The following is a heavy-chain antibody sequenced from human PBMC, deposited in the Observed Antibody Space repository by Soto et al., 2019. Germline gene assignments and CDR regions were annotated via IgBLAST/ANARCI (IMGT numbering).Heavy chain of an antibody. CDR3: ARLTAPMVPLLY. CDR2: IHYSGST. J-gene: IGHJ4*02. CDR1: GDSMSGYY. D-gene: IGHD3-10*01. Sequence: QVQLQESGPGLVKPSEALSLTCTVSGDSMSGYYWSWLRQPPGKGLEWIGCIHYSGSTKYDPSLKSRVTISLDTSKNQFSLKVTSVTAADTAMYYCARLTAPMVPLLYWGQGTLVTVSS. V-gene: IGHV4-59*13.